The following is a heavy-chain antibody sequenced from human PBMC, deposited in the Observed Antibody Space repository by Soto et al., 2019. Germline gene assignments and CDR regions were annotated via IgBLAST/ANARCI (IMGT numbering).Heavy chain of an antibody. Sequence: KVSCKDCGYTFTGYYMHWVRQAPGQGLEGMGWINPNSGGTNYAQKFQGWVTMTRDTSISTAYMELSRLRSDDTAVYYCARGSFGARTYHDFRSGYYPPESFDIWGEWTMVTDSS. J-gene: IGHJ3*02. CDR1: GYTFTGYY. V-gene: IGHV1-2*04. D-gene: IGHD3-3*01. CDR2: INPNSGGT. CDR3: ARGSFGARTYHDFRSGYYPPESFDI.